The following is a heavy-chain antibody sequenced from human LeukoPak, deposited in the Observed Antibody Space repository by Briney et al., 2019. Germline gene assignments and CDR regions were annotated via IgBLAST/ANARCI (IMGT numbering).Heavy chain of an antibody. Sequence: SETLSLTCTVSGGSISSSSYYWSWIRQPPGKGLEWIGEINHSGSTNYNPSLKSRVTISVDTSKNQFSLKLSSVTAADTAVYYCASGGYSNYYWGQGTLVTVSS. CDR2: INHSGST. CDR1: GGSISSSSYY. J-gene: IGHJ4*02. D-gene: IGHD4-11*01. CDR3: ASGGYSNYY. V-gene: IGHV4-39*07.